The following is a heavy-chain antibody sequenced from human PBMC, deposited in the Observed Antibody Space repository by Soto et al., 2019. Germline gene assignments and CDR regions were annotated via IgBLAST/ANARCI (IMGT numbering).Heavy chain of an antibody. CDR2: ISSSSFTI. Sequence: GGSLRLSCAASGFRFSDYSMNWVRQAPGRGLEWVSYISSSSFTIHYADSVEGRFAISRDNAKNSLYLQMNSLRAEDTAVYYWARDYNVFWSGHFDYGGKEALVTVPS. D-gene: IGHD3-3*01. CDR3: ARDYNVFWSGHFDY. J-gene: IGHJ4*02. CDR1: GFRFSDYS. V-gene: IGHV3-48*01.